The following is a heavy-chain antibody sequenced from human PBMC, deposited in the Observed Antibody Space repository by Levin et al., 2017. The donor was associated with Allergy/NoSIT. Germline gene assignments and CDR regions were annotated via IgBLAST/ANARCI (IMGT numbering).Heavy chain of an antibody. J-gene: IGHJ3*02. CDR3: AREEVGAHRGARGAFDI. V-gene: IGHV1-46*01. CDR2: INPSGGST. D-gene: IGHD1-26*01. CDR1: GYTFTSYY. Sequence: ASVKVSCKASGYTFTSYYMHWVRQAPGQGLEWMGIINPSGGSTSYAQKFQGRVTMTRDTSTSTVYMELSSLRSEDTAVYYCAREEVGAHRGARGAFDIWGQGTMVTVSS.